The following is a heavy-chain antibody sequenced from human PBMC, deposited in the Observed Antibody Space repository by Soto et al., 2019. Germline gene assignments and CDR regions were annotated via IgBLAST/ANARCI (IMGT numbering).Heavy chain of an antibody. J-gene: IGHJ4*02. Sequence: SETLSLTCTVSGGSISSYYWSWIRQPPGKGLEWVGYIYYSGSTNYNPSLKSRVTISVDTSKNQFSLKLSSVTAADTAVYSCAASVVGGVKGIDYWGQGTLVTVSS. CDR2: IYYSGST. D-gene: IGHD3-10*01. CDR1: GGSISSYY. CDR3: AASVVGGVKGIDY. V-gene: IGHV4-59*01.